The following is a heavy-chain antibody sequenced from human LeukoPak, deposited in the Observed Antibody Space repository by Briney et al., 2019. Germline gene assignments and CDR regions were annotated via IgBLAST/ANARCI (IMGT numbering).Heavy chain of an antibody. Sequence: PGGSLRLSCAASGFTFSSYSMNWVRQAPGKGLEWVSSISSSSSYIYYADSVKGRFTISRDNSKNTLYLQMNSLRAEDTAVYYCAKDLRPHCSSTSCYPKSWGQGTLVTVSS. D-gene: IGHD2-2*01. CDR2: ISSSSSYI. V-gene: IGHV3-21*01. CDR1: GFTFSSYS. J-gene: IGHJ4*02. CDR3: AKDLRPHCSSTSCYPKS.